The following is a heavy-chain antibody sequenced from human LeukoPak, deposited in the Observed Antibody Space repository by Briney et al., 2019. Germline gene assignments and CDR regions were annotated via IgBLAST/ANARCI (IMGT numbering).Heavy chain of an antibody. CDR3: VRGDWYFES. D-gene: IGHD2-21*01. CDR1: GFNFTDSR. V-gene: IGHV3-7*04. CDR2: INRDGTEK. J-gene: IGHJ4*02. Sequence: GGSLRLSCATSGFNFTDSRMTWVRQAPGKGLQWVANINRDGTEKHFLDSVAGRFTISRDNAKKSLYLQMSSLSPQDTAVYFCVRGDWYFESWGQGTLVTVSS.